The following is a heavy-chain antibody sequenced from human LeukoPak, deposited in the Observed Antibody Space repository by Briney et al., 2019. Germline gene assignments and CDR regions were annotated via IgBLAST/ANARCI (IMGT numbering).Heavy chain of an antibody. V-gene: IGHV3-21*01. D-gene: IGHD2-2*01. CDR1: GFTFSSYS. CDR3: AAGITSCYSCGWFDP. CDR2: ISIYSDYI. Sequence: SGGSLRLSCAASGFTFSSYSMNWVRQAPGKGLEWASSISIYSDYIYYTDSVKGRFTISRDNAKNSLYLQMNSLRAEDTAVYYCAAGITSCYSCGWFDPWGQGTLVTVSS. J-gene: IGHJ5*02.